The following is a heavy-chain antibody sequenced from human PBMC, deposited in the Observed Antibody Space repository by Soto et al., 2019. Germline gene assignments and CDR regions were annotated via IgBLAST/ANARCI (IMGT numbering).Heavy chain of an antibody. V-gene: IGHV3-23*01. J-gene: IGHJ4*02. Sequence: EVQLLESGGGLVQPGGSLRLSCVASGFTFSSYAMSWVRQAPGKGLEWVSAISGSGGSTYYADSVKGRFTISRDNSKNALYLQMNSLRAEDTAVYYCAKDSSGWVGGRIDYWGQGTLVTVSS. CDR1: GFTFSSYA. CDR2: ISGSGGST. CDR3: AKDSSGWVGGRIDY. D-gene: IGHD6-19*01.